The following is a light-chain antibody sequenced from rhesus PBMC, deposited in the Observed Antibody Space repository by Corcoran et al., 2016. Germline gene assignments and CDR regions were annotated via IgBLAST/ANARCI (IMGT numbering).Light chain of an antibody. Sequence: DVVMTQSPLSLPITPGQPASISCRSSQSLVHSDGNTYLSWYQQKPGQPPRLLIYKVANRYSGVPDRFSGRGAGTDFTLKISRVEAEDVGVYYCGQGTHWPPFTFGPGTKLDIK. CDR1: QSLVHSDGNTY. J-gene: IGKJ3*01. V-gene: IGKV2-64*01. CDR2: KVA. CDR3: GQGTHWPPFT.